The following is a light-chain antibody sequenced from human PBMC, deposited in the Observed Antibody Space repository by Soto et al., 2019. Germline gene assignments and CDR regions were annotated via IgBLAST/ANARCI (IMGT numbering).Light chain of an antibody. CDR1: QSVSSTY. Sequence: EIVLTQSPGTLSLSPGERATLSCRASQSVSSTYLIWYQQKPGQAPRLLIYGASSRATGVPDRFSGGGSGTDFTLTISRLEPEDFAVYYCQQYGSSPSFGQGTKVDIK. J-gene: IGKJ1*01. CDR2: GAS. V-gene: IGKV3-20*01. CDR3: QQYGSSPS.